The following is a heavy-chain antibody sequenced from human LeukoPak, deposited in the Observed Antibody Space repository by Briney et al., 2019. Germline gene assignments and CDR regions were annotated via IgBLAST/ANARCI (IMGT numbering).Heavy chain of an antibody. Sequence: HPGGSLRLSCAPSGFTFSSYAMSWVRQTPGKGLEGVTDISGGGGRTYYADSVKARFTISRDNTKNTLYTQMNSVRAEDRAVYYCAKSASPVLRYCDWMSPGDYYSGMDVCGQGTTVTVSS. J-gene: IGHJ6*02. CDR3: AKSASPVLRYCDWMSPGDYYSGMDV. V-gene: IGHV3-23*01. CDR1: GFTFSSYA. CDR2: ISGGGGRT. D-gene: IGHD3-9*01.